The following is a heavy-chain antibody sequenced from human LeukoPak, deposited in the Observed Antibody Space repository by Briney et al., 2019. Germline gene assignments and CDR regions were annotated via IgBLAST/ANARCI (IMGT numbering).Heavy chain of an antibody. CDR1: GFTFSSYS. V-gene: IGHV3-21*01. J-gene: IGHJ4*02. CDR3: VRAMEMTTIGPGY. Sequence: GGSLRLSCAASGFTFSSYSMNWVRQAPGKGLEWVSSISCSSVYIYYADSVQGRFTISRDNAKKSLFLQMNSLRAEDTAVYYCVRAMEMTTIGPGYWGQGTLVTVSS. D-gene: IGHD5-24*01. CDR2: ISCSSVYI.